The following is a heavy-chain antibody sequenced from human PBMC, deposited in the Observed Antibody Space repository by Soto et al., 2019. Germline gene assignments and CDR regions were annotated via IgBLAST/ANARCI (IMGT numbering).Heavy chain of an antibody. V-gene: IGHV1-58*01. CDR2: VVVCSGVT. CDR1: GFTFPSSA. D-gene: IGHD3-3*01. J-gene: IGHJ6*02. CDR3: AARSGFRFYYSEMDV. Sequence: AVNVSCQSSGFTFPSSAVQWVRRDRGQRIAWIGWVVVCSGVTNYAQKVLRRVTSTTDMSTNTANMELSSLRSEDTAVYYCAARSGFRFYYSEMDVWGQGTTVTVSS.